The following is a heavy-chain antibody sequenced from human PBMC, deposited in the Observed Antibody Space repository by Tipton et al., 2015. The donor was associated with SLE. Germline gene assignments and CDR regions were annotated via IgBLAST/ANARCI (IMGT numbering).Heavy chain of an antibody. CDR1: GFAFDDFA. CDR2: ISWNSATV. CDR3: AKDGGQQLVT. D-gene: IGHD6-13*01. V-gene: IGHV3-9*01. Sequence: QLVQSGGGLVQPGRSLRLSCTGSGFAFDDFAMHWVRQIPGEGLEWVSGISWNSATVYYADSVKGRFTISRDNAKNSLYLQMNSLRAEDTAVYYCAKDGGQQLVTWGQRTLVNVSS. J-gene: IGHJ5*02.